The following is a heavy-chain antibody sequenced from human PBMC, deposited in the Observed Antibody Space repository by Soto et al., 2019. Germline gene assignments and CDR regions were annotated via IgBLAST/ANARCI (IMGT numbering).Heavy chain of an antibody. Sequence: GESLKISCKGSGYSFTSYWIGWVRQMPGKGLEWMGIIYPGDSDTRYSPSFQGQVTISADKSISTAYLQWSSLKASDTAMYYCARLLGYCSSTSCYVWGNFDYWGQGTLVTVSS. J-gene: IGHJ4*02. CDR2: IYPGDSDT. CDR3: ARLLGYCSSTSCYVWGNFDY. V-gene: IGHV5-51*01. CDR1: GYSFTSYW. D-gene: IGHD2-2*01.